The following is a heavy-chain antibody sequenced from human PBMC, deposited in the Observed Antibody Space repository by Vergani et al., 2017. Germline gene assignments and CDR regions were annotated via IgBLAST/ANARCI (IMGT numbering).Heavy chain of an antibody. J-gene: IGHJ6*02. D-gene: IGHD2-21*01. CDR3: AKARDPNCKGGNCYSYYYGLDL. CDR1: GFSFNSYW. V-gene: IGHV3-74*03. CDR2: INSDGSIT. Sequence: DVHLAESGGGFFQPGGSLRLSCSASGFSFNSYWMHWVRQVPGKGLLWVSRINSDGSITAYADSVKGRFTISRDNAQNTLYLQMNSLRVEDTAIYYCAKARDPNCKGGNCYSYYYGLDLWGQGTTVTVSS.